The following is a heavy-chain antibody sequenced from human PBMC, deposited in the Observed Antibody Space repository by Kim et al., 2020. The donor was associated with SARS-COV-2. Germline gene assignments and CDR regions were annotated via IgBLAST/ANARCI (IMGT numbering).Heavy chain of an antibody. CDR3: TRHMTSYYYYGMDV. V-gene: IGHV3-73*01. D-gene: IGHD2-21*02. J-gene: IGHJ6*02. Sequence: APWVKGRFTISRDDSKKTACLQMNSLKTEDTAGYYCTRHMTSYYYYGMDVWGQGTTVTVSS.